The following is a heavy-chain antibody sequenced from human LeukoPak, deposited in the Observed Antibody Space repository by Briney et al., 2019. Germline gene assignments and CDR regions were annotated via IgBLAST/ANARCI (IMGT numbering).Heavy chain of an antibody. CDR2: ISSNGDNT. Sequence: PGGSLRLSCSVSGFTFSTYVMHWVRQAPGKGLEYVSAISSNGDNTYYADSVKGRFTISRDNSKNTLYLQMSSLRAGDTAVYYCVRGTGYWGQGTLVTASS. CDR3: VRGTGY. CDR1: GFTFSTYV. V-gene: IGHV3-64D*06. J-gene: IGHJ4*02.